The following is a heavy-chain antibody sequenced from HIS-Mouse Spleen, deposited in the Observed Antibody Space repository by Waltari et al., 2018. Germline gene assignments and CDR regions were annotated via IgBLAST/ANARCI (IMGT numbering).Heavy chain of an antibody. CDR1: GGSISSSSYY. J-gene: IGHJ4*02. CDR2: IYYSGST. D-gene: IGHD1-7*01. V-gene: IGHV4-39*07. CDR3: ARDGTTAY. Sequence: QLQLQESGPGLVKPSETLSLTCTVSGGSISSSSYYWDWIRQPPGKGLEWIGSIYYSGSTYYNPSLKSRVTISVDTSKNQFSLKLSSVTAADTAVYYCARDGTTAYWGQGTLVTVSS.